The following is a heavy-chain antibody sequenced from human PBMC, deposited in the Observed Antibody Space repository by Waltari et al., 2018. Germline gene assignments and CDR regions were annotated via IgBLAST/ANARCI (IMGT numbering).Heavy chain of an antibody. V-gene: IGHV4-61*01. D-gene: IGHD1-26*01. CDR2: FYDSGST. J-gene: IGHJ4*02. Sequence: QVQLQESGPGLVKPSETLSLTCTVYGDSVSSTNYYWTWIRPPPGRGLEWIGYFYDSGSTNYNPSLESRVTMSVDPSKRQFSLRLSSVTAADTAVYYCASTSPTYDYFDYWGQGILVTVSS. CDR1: GDSVSSTNYY. CDR3: ASTSPTYDYFDY.